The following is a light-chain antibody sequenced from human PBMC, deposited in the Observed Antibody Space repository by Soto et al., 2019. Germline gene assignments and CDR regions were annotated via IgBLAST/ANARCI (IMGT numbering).Light chain of an antibody. CDR3: QQYQNLWT. CDR2: GAS. J-gene: IGKJ1*01. V-gene: IGKV3-15*01. Sequence: IVMTQSPATLSVSPGERATLSCRASQSVSSNLAWYQQKPGQAPRLLIYGASTRATGIPARFSGSGSGTEFTLTISSLQSEDFAVYYCQQYQNLWTFGQGTKVDIK. CDR1: QSVSSN.